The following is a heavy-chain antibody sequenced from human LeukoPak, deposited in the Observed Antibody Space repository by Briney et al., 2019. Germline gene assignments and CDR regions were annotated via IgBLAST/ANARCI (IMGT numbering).Heavy chain of an antibody. Sequence: GASVKLSCKASGYTFTSYDINWVRQATGQGLEWMGWMNPNSGNTGYAQKFQGRVTMTRNTSISTAYMELSSLRSEDTAVYYCARAGQACSRTSCYLMYAFDIWGQGTMVTVSS. D-gene: IGHD2-2*01. CDR2: MNPNSGNT. CDR1: GYTFTSYD. CDR3: ARAGQACSRTSCYLMYAFDI. V-gene: IGHV1-8*01. J-gene: IGHJ3*02.